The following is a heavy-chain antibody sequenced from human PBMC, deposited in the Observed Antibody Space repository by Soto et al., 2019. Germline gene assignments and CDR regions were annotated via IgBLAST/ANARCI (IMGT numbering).Heavy chain of an antibody. V-gene: IGHV3-23*01. CDR1: GFTFSRFA. CDR3: AKDLTPIQLWPSSFDF. CDR2: ISPPGGTT. Sequence: PGWSLRLSCVASGFTFSRFAMSWVRQAPGKGLEWVSTISPPGGTTFYADSARGRFTISRDNSKNTLYLELNSLRAEDTAIYYCAKDLTPIQLWPSSFDFWGQGTLVTAPQ. D-gene: IGHD5-18*01. J-gene: IGHJ4*02.